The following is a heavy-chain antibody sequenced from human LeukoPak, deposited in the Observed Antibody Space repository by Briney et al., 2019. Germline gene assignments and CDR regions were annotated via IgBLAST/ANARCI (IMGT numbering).Heavy chain of an antibody. J-gene: IGHJ4*02. CDR1: SYSISRGSY. CDR2: IFHSGNS. D-gene: IGHD4-17*01. CDR3: ARVTYADDMLYQYFDY. Sequence: PSETLSLTCAVSSYSISRGSYWGWIRQSPGKGLEWVGSIFHSGNSYYNPSLKSRLTMSVDTSKNQFSLKLTSVTAADTALYYCARVTYADDMLYQYFDYWGQGILVTVSS. V-gene: IGHV4-38-2*01.